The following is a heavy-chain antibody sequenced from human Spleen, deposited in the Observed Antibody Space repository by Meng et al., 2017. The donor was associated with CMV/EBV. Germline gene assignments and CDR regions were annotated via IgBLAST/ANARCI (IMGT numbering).Heavy chain of an antibody. V-gene: IGHV1-46*01. CDR3: AAKIDITYFDF. D-gene: IGHD1-14*01. CDR2: INPNGGTT. CDR1: GYTFTSYG. Sequence: SCKASGYTFTSYGIRWVRQAPGQGLEWMGVINPNGGTTAYAQKFQGRVTMTGDTSTSTIYMELNSLRSEDTAVYFCAAKIDITYFDFWGQGTLVTVSS. J-gene: IGHJ4*02.